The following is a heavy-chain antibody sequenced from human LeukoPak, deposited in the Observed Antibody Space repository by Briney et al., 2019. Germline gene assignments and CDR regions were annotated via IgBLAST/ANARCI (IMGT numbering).Heavy chain of an antibody. CDR3: ARKLLDTAFGGWFDP. D-gene: IGHD5-18*01. CDR1: GGTFSSYA. CDR2: IIPIFGTA. Sequence: SVKVSCKASGGTFSSYAISWVRQAPGQGLEWMGGIIPIFGTANYAQKFQGRVTITTDESTSTAYMELSSLRSEDTAVYYCARKLLDTAFGGWFDPWGQGTLVTVPS. V-gene: IGHV1-69*05. J-gene: IGHJ5*02.